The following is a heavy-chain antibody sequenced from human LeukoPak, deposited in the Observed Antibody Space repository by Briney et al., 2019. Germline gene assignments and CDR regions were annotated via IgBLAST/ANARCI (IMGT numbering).Heavy chain of an antibody. CDR1: GGSISSGGYS. CDR2: IYHSRST. CDR3: ARGGKPPRINWFDP. Sequence: SETLSLTCAVSGGSISSGGYSWSWIRQPPGKGLEWIGYIYHSRSTYYNPSLKSRVTISVDRSKNQFSLKLSSVTAADTAVYYCARGGKPPRINWFDPWGQGTLVTVSS. J-gene: IGHJ5*02. V-gene: IGHV4-30-2*01.